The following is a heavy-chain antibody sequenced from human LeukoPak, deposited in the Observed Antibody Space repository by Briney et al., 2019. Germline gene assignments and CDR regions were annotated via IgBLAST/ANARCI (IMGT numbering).Heavy chain of an antibody. V-gene: IGHV3-23*01. CDR1: GFTLSTYA. Sequence: GGSLRLSCAASGFTLSTYAISWVRQAPGKGLEWVSTISGSGGDTYYEDSVKRRFNISRDNSKNTLYPQMNSLRAEDTAVYYCAKDIWVSAAGMFDYWGQGTLVTVSS. CDR2: ISGSGGDT. D-gene: IGHD6-13*01. J-gene: IGHJ4*02. CDR3: AKDIWVSAAGMFDY.